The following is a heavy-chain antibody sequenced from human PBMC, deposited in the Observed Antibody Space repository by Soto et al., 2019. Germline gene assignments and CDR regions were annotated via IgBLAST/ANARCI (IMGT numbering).Heavy chain of an antibody. Sequence: GGSLRLSCAASGFTFSSYAMSWVRQAPGKGLEWVSAISGSGGSTYYADSVKGRFTISRHNSKNTLYLQMNSLRAEDTAVYYCAKDKDGGSYFDYWGQGTLVTVSS. J-gene: IGHJ4*02. CDR1: GFTFSSYA. V-gene: IGHV3-23*01. CDR3: AKDKDGGSYFDY. D-gene: IGHD1-26*01. CDR2: ISGSGGST.